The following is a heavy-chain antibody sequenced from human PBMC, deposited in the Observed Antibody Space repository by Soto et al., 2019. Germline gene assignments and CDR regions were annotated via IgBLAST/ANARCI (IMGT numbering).Heavy chain of an antibody. D-gene: IGHD6-13*01. V-gene: IGHV3-30*18. CDR3: AKYSSSWYVSY. Sequence: GGSLRLSCAASGFTFSSYGMHWVRQAPGKGLEWVAVISYDGSNKYYADSVKGRFTISRDNSKNTLYLQMNSLRAEDTAVYYCAKYSSSWYVSYWGQGTLVTVSS. CDR1: GFTFSSYG. J-gene: IGHJ4*02. CDR2: ISYDGSNK.